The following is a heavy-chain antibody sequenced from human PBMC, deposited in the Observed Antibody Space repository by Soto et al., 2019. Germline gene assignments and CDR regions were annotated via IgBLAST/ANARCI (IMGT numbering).Heavy chain of an antibody. CDR3: AKTIRNCFWAGDS. Sequence: EVQLSESGGGLVQPGGSLRLSCAASGFTFSSYAISWVRQAPGKGLEWVSGIGGSGDNTYYADSVRGRFTISRDNARNTLYLQMNSLRAEDTALYYCAKTIRNCFWAGDSWGRGTLVTVSS. D-gene: IGHD1-7*01. CDR2: IGGSGDNT. J-gene: IGHJ4*02. CDR1: GFTFSSYA. V-gene: IGHV3-23*01.